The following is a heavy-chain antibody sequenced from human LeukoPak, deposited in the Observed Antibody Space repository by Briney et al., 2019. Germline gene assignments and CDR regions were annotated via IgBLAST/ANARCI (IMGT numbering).Heavy chain of an antibody. J-gene: IGHJ4*01. D-gene: IGHD6-13*01. CDR3: ARESAIAAAVDY. V-gene: IGHV4-31*03. CDR1: GGSITSVNYY. Sequence: SQTLSLTCTVSGGSITSVNYYWSWIRQHPGKGLEWIGYINYSGTTYYNPSLKSRVTISIDTSKNQFSLKPTSVTAADTAMYYCARESAIAAAVDYWGQGTLVTVSS. CDR2: INYSGTT.